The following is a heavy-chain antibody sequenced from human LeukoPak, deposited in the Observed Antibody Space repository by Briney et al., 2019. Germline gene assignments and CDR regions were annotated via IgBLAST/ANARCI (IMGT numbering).Heavy chain of an antibody. Sequence: GGSLRLSCAASGFTSGNYWMNWVRQAPGKGLEWVATIKEDGSEKYYVDSVKGRFTISRDNAKNSLYLQMNSLRAEDTAMYYCAKSIDYWGQGILVTVSS. CDR3: AKSIDY. CDR1: GFTSGNYW. V-gene: IGHV3-7*01. CDR2: IKEDGSEK. J-gene: IGHJ4*02.